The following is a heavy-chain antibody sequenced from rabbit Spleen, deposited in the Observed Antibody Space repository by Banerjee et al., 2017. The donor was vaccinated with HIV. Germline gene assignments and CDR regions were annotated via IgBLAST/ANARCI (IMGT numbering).Heavy chain of an antibody. D-gene: IGHD1-1*01. V-gene: IGHV1S40*01. J-gene: IGHJ4*01. CDR2: IYADSSGST. CDR1: GFSFSSSYY. CDR3: ARDLVAVIGWNFNL. Sequence: QSLEESGGDLVKPEGSLTLTCTASGFSFSSSYYMCWVRQAPGKGLEYIACIYADSSGSTVYASWAKGRFIMSRTSSTKVTLQMTSLTAADTATYFCARDLVAVIGWNFNLWGPGTLVTVS.